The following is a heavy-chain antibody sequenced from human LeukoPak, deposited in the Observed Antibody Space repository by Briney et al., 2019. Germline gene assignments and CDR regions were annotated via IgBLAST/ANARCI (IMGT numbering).Heavy chain of an antibody. V-gene: IGHV3-30*04. Sequence: GGSLRLSCAASGFTFSSYAMHWVRQAPGKGLEWVAVISYDGSNKYYADSVKGRFTISRDNSKNTLYLQMNSLRAEDTAVYYCARDPDGYCSGTSCPGAFDYWGQGTLVTVSS. CDR1: GFTFSSYA. CDR3: ARDPDGYCSGTSCPGAFDY. J-gene: IGHJ4*02. CDR2: ISYDGSNK. D-gene: IGHD2-2*01.